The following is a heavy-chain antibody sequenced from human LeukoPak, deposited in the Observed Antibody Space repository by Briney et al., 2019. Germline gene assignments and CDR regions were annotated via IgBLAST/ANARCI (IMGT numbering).Heavy chain of an antibody. D-gene: IGHD3-22*01. Sequence: PGGSLRLSCTVSGFTVSSNSWSWVRQAPGKGLEWVSFIYSGGNTHYSDSVKGRFTISRDNSKNTLYLQMNSLRAEDTAVFYCAKDSSVFHYDSRNFDYWGQGTLVTVSS. CDR2: IYSGGNT. CDR3: AKDSSVFHYDSRNFDY. V-gene: IGHV3-53*05. CDR1: GFTVSSNS. J-gene: IGHJ4*02.